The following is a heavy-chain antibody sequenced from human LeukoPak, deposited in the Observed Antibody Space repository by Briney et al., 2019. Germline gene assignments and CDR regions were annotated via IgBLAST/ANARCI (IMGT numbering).Heavy chain of an antibody. CDR1: GGSISNYY. Sequence: PSETLSLTCSVSGGSISNYYWSWVRQPPGKALEWIGYIYYSGTTNYNPSLKSRVTMSVDTSKNQFSLKLSSVTAADTAVYYCARHSHFPYWGRRTLVTVSS. CDR3: ARHSHFPY. J-gene: IGHJ4*02. V-gene: IGHV4-59*08. CDR2: IYYSGTT.